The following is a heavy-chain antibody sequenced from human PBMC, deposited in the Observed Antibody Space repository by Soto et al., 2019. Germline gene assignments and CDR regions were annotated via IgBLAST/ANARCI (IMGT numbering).Heavy chain of an antibody. CDR1: GFTFSSYG. CDR2: ISYDGSNK. D-gene: IGHD1-26*01. V-gene: IGHV3-30*18. J-gene: IGHJ4*02. Sequence: GGSLRLSCAASGFTFSSYGMHWVRQAPGKGLEWVAVISYDGSNKYYADSVKGRFTISRDNSKNTLYLQMNSLRAEDTAVYYCAKGGWEPRLDYWGQGTLVTVSS. CDR3: AKGGWEPRLDY.